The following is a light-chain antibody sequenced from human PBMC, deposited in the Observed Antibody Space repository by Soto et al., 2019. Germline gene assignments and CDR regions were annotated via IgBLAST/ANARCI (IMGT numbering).Light chain of an antibody. CDR2: GAS. V-gene: IGKV1-5*01. Sequence: DIQMTQSPSTLSASVGDRVTITCRASESMSNCLAWYQQKPGKAPKLLISGASSLQSGVPSRFSGSASGTDFSLTITSLQPDDSATYYCQQYHSYYPWTFGQGTKVDIK. CDR1: ESMSNC. J-gene: IGKJ1*01. CDR3: QQYHSYYPWT.